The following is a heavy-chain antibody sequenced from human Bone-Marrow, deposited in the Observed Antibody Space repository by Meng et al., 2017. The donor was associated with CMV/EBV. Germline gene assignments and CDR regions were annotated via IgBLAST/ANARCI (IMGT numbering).Heavy chain of an antibody. CDR2: IISGGAHI. CDR1: GFTFRAYT. V-gene: IGHV3-21*01. D-gene: IGHD2-2*01. CDR3: AKVFPPDLAVVPAAMSRGCDF. J-gene: IGHJ4*02. Sequence: GRPLRLPCAAPGFTFRAYTMNWGRQAPGKGLEGVSSIISGGAHIRYADSRKGPFTISRDNTKNSLYLQMNSLRAEDMAVYYCAKVFPPDLAVVPAAMSRGCDFWGQGTLVTVSS.